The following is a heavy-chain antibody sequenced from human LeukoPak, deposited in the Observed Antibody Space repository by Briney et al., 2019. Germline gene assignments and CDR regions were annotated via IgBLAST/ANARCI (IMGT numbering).Heavy chain of an antibody. CDR2: IYYSGST. CDR3: AREIAASGTNWFDP. J-gene: IGHJ5*02. Sequence: SQTLSLTCTVSGGSISRAGYYWNWIRQHPERGLEWIGYIYYSGSTYSNPSLKSRVAISLDTSKNQFSLKLSSVTAADTALYYCAREIAASGTNWFDPRGPGTLVTVSS. CDR1: GGSISRAGYY. V-gene: IGHV4-31*03. D-gene: IGHD6-13*01.